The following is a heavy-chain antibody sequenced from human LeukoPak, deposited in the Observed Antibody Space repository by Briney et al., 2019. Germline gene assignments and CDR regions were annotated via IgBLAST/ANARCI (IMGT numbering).Heavy chain of an antibody. CDR2: INPNGGST. CDR3: ARDVGYCTNGVCYTADYYYGMDV. Sequence: ASVKVSCKASGYTFTSYYMHWVRQAPGQGLEWMGIINPNGGSTSYAQKFQGRVTMTRDTSTSTVYMELSSLRSEDTAVYYCARDVGYCTNGVCYTADYYYGMDVWGQGTTVTVSS. J-gene: IGHJ6*02. D-gene: IGHD2-8*01. V-gene: IGHV1-46*01. CDR1: GYTFTSYY.